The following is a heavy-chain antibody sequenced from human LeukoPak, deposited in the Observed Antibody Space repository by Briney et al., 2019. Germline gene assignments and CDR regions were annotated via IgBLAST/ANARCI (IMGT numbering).Heavy chain of an antibody. CDR1: GGSFSGYY. Sequence: PSETLSLTCAVYGGSFSGYYWSWIRQPPGKGLEWIGEINHSGSTNYNPSLKSRVTISVDTSKNQFSLKLSSVTAADTAVYYCATWTTVTTQINWFDPWGQGTLDTASS. J-gene: IGHJ5*02. CDR3: ATWTTVTTQINWFDP. V-gene: IGHV4-34*01. D-gene: IGHD4-17*01. CDR2: INHSGST.